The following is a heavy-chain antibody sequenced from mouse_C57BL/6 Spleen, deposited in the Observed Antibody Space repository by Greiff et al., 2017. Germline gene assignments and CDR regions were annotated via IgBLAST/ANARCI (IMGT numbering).Heavy chain of an antibody. J-gene: IGHJ4*01. CDR1: GFTFSSYA. CDR3: TRGEGYGSSPYYYAMDY. CDR2: ISSGGDYI. D-gene: IGHD1-1*01. V-gene: IGHV5-9-1*02. Sequence: EVMLVESGEGLVKPGGSLKLSCAASGFTFSSYAMSWVRQTPEKRLEWVAYISSGGDYIYYADTVKGRFTISRDNARNTLYLQMSSLKSEDTAMYYCTRGEGYGSSPYYYAMDYWGQGTSVTVSS.